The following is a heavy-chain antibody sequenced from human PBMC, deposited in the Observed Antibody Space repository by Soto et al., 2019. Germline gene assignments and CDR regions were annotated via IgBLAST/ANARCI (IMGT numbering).Heavy chain of an antibody. CDR2: ISASGSNS. J-gene: IGHJ4*02. V-gene: IGHV3-23*01. CDR1: GFTFSSYA. D-gene: IGHD3-10*01. Sequence: EVQLLESGGGLVQPGVSLRLSCAASGFTFSSYARSWVRQAPGKGLEWISSISASGSNSYHSDSVKGRFTISRDNTINLLYLQMNSLSLDDTAAYYCATKLLGVWFGGRLLNSPASVSFDCFRQGVLVTVS. CDR3: ATKLLGVWFGGRLLNSPASVSFDC.